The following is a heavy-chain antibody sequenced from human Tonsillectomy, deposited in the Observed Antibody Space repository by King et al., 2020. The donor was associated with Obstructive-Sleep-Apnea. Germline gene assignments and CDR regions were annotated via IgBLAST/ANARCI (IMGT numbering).Heavy chain of an antibody. J-gene: IGHJ4*02. V-gene: IGHV4-59*01. CDR1: GDSFSSYY. Sequence: LQLQESGPGLVKPSETLSLTCTLSGDSFSSYYWSWIRQPPGKGLEWIGYIYYSGSTNYNPSLKSRVTISVDTSKNQFSLKLSSVTAADTAVYYCAREKDYCTSISCYVGGFDYWGRGTLVTVSS. CDR2: IYYSGST. CDR3: AREKDYCTSISCYVGGFDY. D-gene: IGHD2-2*01.